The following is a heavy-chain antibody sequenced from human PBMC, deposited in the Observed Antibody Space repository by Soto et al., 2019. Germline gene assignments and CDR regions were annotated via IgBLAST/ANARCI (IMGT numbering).Heavy chain of an antibody. V-gene: IGHV3-30*18. CDR1: GFTFSSYG. CDR3: AKDLNYDYGDYPTTWYYYYYGMDV. CDR2: ISYDGSNK. Sequence: QVQLVESGGGVVQPGRSLRLSCAASGFTFSSYGMHWVRQAPGKGLEWVAVISYDGSNKYYADSVKGRFTISRDNSKNTLYLQMNSLRAEDTAVYYCAKDLNYDYGDYPTTWYYYYYGMDVWGQGTTVTVSS. J-gene: IGHJ6*02. D-gene: IGHD4-17*01.